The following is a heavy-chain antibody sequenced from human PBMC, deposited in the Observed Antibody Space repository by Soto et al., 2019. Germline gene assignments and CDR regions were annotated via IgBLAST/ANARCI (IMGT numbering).Heavy chain of an antibody. CDR3: ARDKDRQQLGGNYYYGIDV. CDR1: GGTFGNSA. Sequence: QVQLVQSGAEVKKPGSSVMVSCKASGGTFGNSAISWMRQAPGQGLEWMGGIIPIFSRPDYAQKFQGRVTITADESTTTAYMELTSLKSEDTAVYYCARDKDRQQLGGNYYYGIDVLGQGTTVTVSS. J-gene: IGHJ6*02. CDR2: IIPIFSRP. D-gene: IGHD2-15*01. V-gene: IGHV1-69*12.